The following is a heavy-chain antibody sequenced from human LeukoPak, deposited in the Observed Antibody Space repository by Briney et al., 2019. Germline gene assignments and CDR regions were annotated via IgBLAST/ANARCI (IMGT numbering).Heavy chain of an antibody. CDR1: GYTFTSYD. Sequence: ASVKVSCKASGYTFTSYDINWVRQATGQGLEWMGWMNPNSGNTGYAQKFQGRVTMTRDTSISTAYMELSRLRSDDTAVYYCASGAGSLGHNTYYYYYMDVWGKGTTVTISS. D-gene: IGHD1-1*01. V-gene: IGHV1-8*01. CDR3: ASGAGSLGHNTYYYYYMDV. CDR2: MNPNSGNT. J-gene: IGHJ6*03.